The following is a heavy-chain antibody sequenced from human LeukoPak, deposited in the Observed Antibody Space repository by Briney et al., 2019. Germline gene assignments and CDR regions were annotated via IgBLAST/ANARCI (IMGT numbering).Heavy chain of an antibody. D-gene: IGHD6-19*01. Sequence: GGSLRLSCAASGFTFGSYAMSWVRQALGKGLEWVSAISGSGGSTYYADSVKGRFTISRDNSKNTLYLQMNRLRAEDTAIYYCAKDSRSSGWYNWFDPWGQGTLVTVSS. V-gene: IGHV3-23*01. J-gene: IGHJ5*02. CDR3: AKDSRSSGWYNWFDP. CDR2: ISGSGGST. CDR1: GFTFGSYA.